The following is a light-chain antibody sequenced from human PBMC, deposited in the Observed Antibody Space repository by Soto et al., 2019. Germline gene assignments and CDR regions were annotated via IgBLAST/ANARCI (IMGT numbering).Light chain of an antibody. J-gene: IGLJ3*02. Sequence: QPVLTQPASVSGSPGQSITISCTGTSTDVGSYNLVSWFQQHPGKVPKLLIYEDTRRPSGVSTRFSGSKSGNTASLTISELQTEDETDYYCCSYAGSSSWVFGGGTKLTVL. CDR2: EDT. V-gene: IGLV2-23*01. CDR3: CSYAGSSSWV. CDR1: STDVGSYNL.